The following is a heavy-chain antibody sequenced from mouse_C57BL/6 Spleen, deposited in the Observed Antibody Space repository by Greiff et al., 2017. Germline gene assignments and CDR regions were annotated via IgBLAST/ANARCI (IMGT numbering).Heavy chain of an antibody. CDR3: ARSYGSSYVYWYFDV. CDR1: GFTFSDYG. V-gene: IGHV5-17*01. Sequence: EVMLVESGGGLVKPGGSLKLSCAASGFTFSDYGMHWVRQAPEKGLEWVAYISSGSSTIYYADTVKGRFTISRDNAKNTLFLQMTSLRSEDTAMYYCARSYGSSYVYWYFDVWGTGTTVTVSS. D-gene: IGHD1-1*01. CDR2: ISSGSSTI. J-gene: IGHJ1*03.